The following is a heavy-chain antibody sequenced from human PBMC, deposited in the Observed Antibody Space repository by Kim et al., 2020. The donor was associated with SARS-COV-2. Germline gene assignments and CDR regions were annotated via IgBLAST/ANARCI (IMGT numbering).Heavy chain of an antibody. J-gene: IGHJ4*02. V-gene: IGHV3-23*03. CDR3: AKADCSGDSCYLKF. Sequence: YADSVKGRFTISRDNSKNTLYLQMNSLRAEDTAVYYCAKADCSGDSCYLKFWGQGTLVTVSS. D-gene: IGHD2-15*01.